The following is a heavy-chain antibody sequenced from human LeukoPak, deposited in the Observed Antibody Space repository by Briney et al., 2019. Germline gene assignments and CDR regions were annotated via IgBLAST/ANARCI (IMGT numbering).Heavy chain of an antibody. V-gene: IGHV1-18*01. CDR1: GYTFTSYG. D-gene: IGHD2-15*01. CDR3: AREAELGYCSGGSCYPNWFDP. J-gene: IGHJ5*02. Sequence: GASVKVSCKASGYTFTSYGISWVRQAPGQGLEWMVWISAYNGNTNYAQKLQGRVTMTTDTSTSTAYMELRSLRSDDTAVYYCAREAELGYCSGGSCYPNWFDPWGQGTLVTVSS. CDR2: ISAYNGNT.